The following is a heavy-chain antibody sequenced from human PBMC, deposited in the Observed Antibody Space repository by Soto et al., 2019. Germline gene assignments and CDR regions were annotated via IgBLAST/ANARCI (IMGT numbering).Heavy chain of an antibody. CDR3: ARVVVTDYYYGMDV. CDR1: GFTFSSYA. D-gene: IGHD2-21*02. CDR2: ISGSGGST. V-gene: IGHV3-23*01. Sequence: EVQLLESGGGLVQPGGSLRLSCAASGFTFSSYAMSWVRQAPGKGLEWVSAISGSGGSTYYADSVKGRFTSSRDNSKNTLYLQMNSLRAEDTAVYYCARVVVTDYYYGMDVWGQGTTVTVSS. J-gene: IGHJ6*02.